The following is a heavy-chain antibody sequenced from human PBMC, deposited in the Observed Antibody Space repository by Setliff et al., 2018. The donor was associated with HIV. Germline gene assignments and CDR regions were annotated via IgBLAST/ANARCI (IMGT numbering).Heavy chain of an antibody. D-gene: IGHD4-4*01. CDR2: MYYTGTT. Sequence: PSETLSLTCAVSGYSVSSGYYWAWIRQAPGKGLQWIGQMYYTGTTDYNPSLSSRVTISQDKSRNQFSLKLSSVTAADTAVYYCASTKVTPHGRYFQHWGQGTLVTVSS. CDR1: GYSVSSGYY. J-gene: IGHJ1*01. V-gene: IGHV4-38-2*01. CDR3: ASTKVTPHGRYFQH.